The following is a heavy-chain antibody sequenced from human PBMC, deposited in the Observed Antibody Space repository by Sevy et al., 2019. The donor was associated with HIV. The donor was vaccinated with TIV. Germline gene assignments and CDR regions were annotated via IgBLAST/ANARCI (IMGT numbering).Heavy chain of an antibody. D-gene: IGHD2-2*01. CDR2: IYYSGST. V-gene: IGHV4-39*01. CDR1: GGSISSSSYY. CDR3: ARIVVVPAARSYYYGMDV. Sequence: SETLSLTCTVSGGSISSSSYYWGWIRQPPGKGLEWIGSIYYSGSTYYNPSLKSRVTISVDTSKNQFSLKLGSVTAADTAVYYCARIVVVPAARSYYYGMDVWGQGTTVTVSS. J-gene: IGHJ6*02.